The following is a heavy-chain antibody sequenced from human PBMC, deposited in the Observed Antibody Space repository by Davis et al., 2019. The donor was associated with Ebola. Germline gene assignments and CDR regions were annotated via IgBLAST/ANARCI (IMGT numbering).Heavy chain of an antibody. J-gene: IGHJ3*02. Sequence: MPSETLSLTCTVSGGPISSYYWSWIRQPPGKGLEWIGYIYYSGSTNYNPSLKSRVTISVDTSKNQFSLKLSSVTAADTAVYYCARGLVTYYYDSSGYGSYDAFDIWGQGTMVTVSS. CDR1: GGPISSYY. CDR3: ARGLVTYYYDSSGYGSYDAFDI. D-gene: IGHD3-22*01. V-gene: IGHV4-59*01. CDR2: IYYSGST.